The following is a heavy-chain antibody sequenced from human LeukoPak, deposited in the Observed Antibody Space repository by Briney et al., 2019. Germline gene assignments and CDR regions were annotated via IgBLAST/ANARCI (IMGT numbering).Heavy chain of an antibody. CDR3: ARAIRNTVVAFDY. Sequence: PSQTLSLACAVSGGSISSGGYSWSWIRQPPGKGLEWIGYIYHSGSTYYNPSLKSRVTISVDRSKNQFSLKLSSVTAADTAVYYCARAIRNTVVAFDYWGQGTLVTVSS. CDR1: GGSISSGGYS. V-gene: IGHV4-30-2*01. J-gene: IGHJ4*02. D-gene: IGHD4-23*01. CDR2: IYHSGST.